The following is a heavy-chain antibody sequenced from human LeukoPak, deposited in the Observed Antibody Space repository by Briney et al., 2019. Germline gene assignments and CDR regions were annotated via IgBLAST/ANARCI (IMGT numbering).Heavy chain of an antibody. CDR2: ISSSSSYI. D-gene: IGHD6-19*01. CDR1: GFTFGSYW. J-gene: IGHJ2*01. Sequence: GGSLRLSCAAPGFTFGSYWMTWVRQAPGKGLEWVSSISSSSSYIYYADSVKGRFTISRDNAKNSLYLQMNSLRAEDTAVYYCARDESGWYSGGPGYFDLWGRGTLVTVSS. CDR3: ARDESGWYSGGPGYFDL. V-gene: IGHV3-21*01.